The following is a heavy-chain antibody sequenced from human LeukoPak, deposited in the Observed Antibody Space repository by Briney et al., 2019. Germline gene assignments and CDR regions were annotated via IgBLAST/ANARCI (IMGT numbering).Heavy chain of an antibody. CDR2: IYHSGST. V-gene: IGHV4-38-2*02. D-gene: IGHD3-10*01. J-gene: IGHJ4*02. CDR3: ARGPIMVRGTHFDY. Sequence: SETLSLTCTVSGYSISSGYYWGWIRQPPGKGLEWIGSIYHSGSTYYNPSLKSRVTISVDTSKNQFSLKLSSVTAADTAVYYCARGPIMVRGTHFDYWGQGTLVTVSS. CDR1: GYSISSGYY.